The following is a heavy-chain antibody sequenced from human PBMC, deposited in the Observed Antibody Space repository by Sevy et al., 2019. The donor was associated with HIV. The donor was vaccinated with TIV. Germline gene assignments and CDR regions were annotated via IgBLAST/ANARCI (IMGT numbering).Heavy chain of an antibody. V-gene: IGHV3-21*01. CDR3: ARRGGLSDEGFDI. Sequence: GGSLRLSCAASGFTLISFTMNWVRQAPGKGLEWVSSISNSPSYIYYANSVKGRFTISRDNAKNALYLQMDSLRVEDAAVYYCARRGGLSDEGFDIWGQGSMVTGSS. D-gene: IGHD3-16*01. CDR2: ISNSPSYI. J-gene: IGHJ3*02. CDR1: GFTLISFT.